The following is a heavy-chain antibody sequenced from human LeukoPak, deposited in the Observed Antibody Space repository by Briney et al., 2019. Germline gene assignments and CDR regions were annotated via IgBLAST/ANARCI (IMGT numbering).Heavy chain of an antibody. D-gene: IGHD3-22*01. CDR2: IKSKTDGGTT. CDR1: GFTFSNAW. Sequence: GGSLRLSCAASGFTFSNAWMTWVRQAPGKGLEWVGRIKSKTDGGTTDYAAPVKGRFTISRDDSKNTLYLQMNSLKTEDTAVYYCARPYYYDSRIDPWGQGTLVTVSS. J-gene: IGHJ5*02. CDR3: ARPYYYDSRIDP. V-gene: IGHV3-15*01.